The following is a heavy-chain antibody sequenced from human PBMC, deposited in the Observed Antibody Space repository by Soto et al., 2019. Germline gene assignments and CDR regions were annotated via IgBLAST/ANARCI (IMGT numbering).Heavy chain of an antibody. CDR1: GFTFSSYG. V-gene: IGHV3-33*01. CDR2: IWYDGSNK. D-gene: IGHD2-8*01. Sequence: GGSLRLSCAASGFTFSSYGMHWVRQAPGKGLEWVAVIWYDGSNKYYADSVKGRFTISRDNSKNTLYLQMNSLRVEDTAIYYCARDQGVVIIKDHWGQGTLVTVSS. CDR3: ARDQGVVIIKDH. J-gene: IGHJ4*02.